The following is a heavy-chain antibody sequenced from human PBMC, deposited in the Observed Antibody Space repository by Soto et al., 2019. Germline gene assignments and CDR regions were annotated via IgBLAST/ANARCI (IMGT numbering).Heavy chain of an antibody. D-gene: IGHD5-12*01. CDR1: GXTFSSYS. CDR2: ISYDGSNK. CDR3: ARESRDGYNDAFDI. Sequence: GSLRLSCAASGXTFSSYSMHWVRQAPGKGLELVAFISYDGSNKYYADSVNCLFTISIDNSNNTLYLQMNILRAYYTAVYYFARESRDGYNDAFDIWGQGTMGTVS. V-gene: IGHV3-30-3*01. J-gene: IGHJ3*02.